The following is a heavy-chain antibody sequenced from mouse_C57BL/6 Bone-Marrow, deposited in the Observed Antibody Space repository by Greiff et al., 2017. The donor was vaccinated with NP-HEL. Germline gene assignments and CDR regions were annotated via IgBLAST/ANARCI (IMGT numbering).Heavy chain of an antibody. J-gene: IGHJ3*01. Sequence: QVTLKVSGPGILQPSQTLSLTCSFSGFSLSTYGMGVGWNRQPSGQGLEWLVHIWWGDDKYYNPALKSRLTISTDTSKNQVFSKVANVDTADTAKDSGARIRGCITTVGFAYGGRGTVVTVSA. CDR2: IWWGDDK. V-gene: IGHV8-8*01. D-gene: IGHD1-1*01. CDR1: GFSLSTYGMG. CDR3: ARIRGCITTVGFAY.